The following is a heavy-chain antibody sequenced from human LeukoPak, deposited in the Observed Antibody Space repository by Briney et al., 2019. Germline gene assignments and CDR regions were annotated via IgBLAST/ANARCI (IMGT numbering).Heavy chain of an antibody. Sequence: GGSPRLSCAASGFTFSSYSMNWVRQAPGKGLEWVSSISSSSSYIYYADPVKGRFTISRDNAKNSLYLQMNSLRAEDTAVYYCARGMGTDYYYYYGMDVWGQGTTVTVSS. V-gene: IGHV3-21*01. CDR3: ARGMGTDYYYYYGMDV. CDR2: ISSSSSYI. J-gene: IGHJ6*02. D-gene: IGHD2-21*02. CDR1: GFTFSSYS.